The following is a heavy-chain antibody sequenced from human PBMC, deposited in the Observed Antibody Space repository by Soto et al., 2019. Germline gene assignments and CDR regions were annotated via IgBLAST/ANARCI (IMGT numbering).Heavy chain of an antibody. CDR1: GGSISSGGYY. CDR3: ARDIVLISALDP. J-gene: IGHJ5*02. Sequence: QVQLQESGPGLVKPSQTLSLTCTVSGGSISSGGYYWSWIRQHPGKGLEWIGYIYYSGSTYYNPSHKSRVTISVDTSKNQFSLKLSSVTAADTAVYYCARDIVLISALDPWGQGTLVTVSS. D-gene: IGHD2-8*01. V-gene: IGHV4-31*03. CDR2: IYYSGST.